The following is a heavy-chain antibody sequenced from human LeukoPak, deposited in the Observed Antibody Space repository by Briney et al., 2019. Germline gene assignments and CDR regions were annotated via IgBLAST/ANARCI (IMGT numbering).Heavy chain of an antibody. CDR1: GFTISFYW. CDR3: ARDGSYYGPDY. CDR2: INQVGSEK. Sequence: GGSLRLSCAASGFTISFYWMGWVRQAPGKGPEWVANINQVGSEKNYVDSVKGRFTISRDNAKNSLYLQMNSLRAEDTAMYYCARDGSYYGPDYWGQGALVTVSS. J-gene: IGHJ4*02. V-gene: IGHV3-7*04. D-gene: IGHD3-10*01.